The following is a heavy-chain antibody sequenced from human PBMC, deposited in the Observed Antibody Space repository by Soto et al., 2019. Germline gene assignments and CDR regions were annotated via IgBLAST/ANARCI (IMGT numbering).Heavy chain of an antibody. V-gene: IGHV1-8*01. J-gene: IGHJ4*02. CDR3: ARGDSSSWYFDY. CDR2: MNPNSGNT. CDR1: GYTFTSYD. Sequence: GASVKVSCKASGYTFTSYDINWVRQATGQGLEWMGWMNPNSGNTGYAQKFQGRVTMTRNTSISTAYMELSSLRSEDTAVYYCARGDSSSWYFDYCGQGTLVTVSS. D-gene: IGHD6-13*01.